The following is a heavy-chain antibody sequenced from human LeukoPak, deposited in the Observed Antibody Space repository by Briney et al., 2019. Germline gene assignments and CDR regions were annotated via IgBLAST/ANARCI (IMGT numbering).Heavy chain of an antibody. D-gene: IGHD6-13*01. V-gene: IGHV4-4*08. CDR1: GGSISSYY. CDR2: IYYSGST. CDR3: ARETYSSSWLYYYYGMDV. J-gene: IGHJ6*02. Sequence: SETLSLTRTVSGGSISSYYWSWIRQPPGKGLEWIGYIYYSGSTYYNPSLKSRVTISVDTSKNQFSLKLSSVTAADTAVYYCARETYSSSWLYYYYGMDVWGQGTTVTVSS.